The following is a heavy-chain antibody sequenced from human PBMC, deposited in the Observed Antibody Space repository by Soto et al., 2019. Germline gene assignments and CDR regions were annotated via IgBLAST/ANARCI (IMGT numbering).Heavy chain of an antibody. J-gene: IGHJ4*02. Sequence: QVQLVQSGAEVMKPGSSVRVSCKASGGTFSTFGLSWVRLAPGHGLEWMGGIIPIFGTATYAQKFKGRVTITADESTNTGYMDLSSLRSEDTALYYCARDRVGRKWLVWGPFDYWGQGTLVIVSS. CDR3: ARDRVGRKWLVWGPFDY. V-gene: IGHV1-69*01. D-gene: IGHD6-19*01. CDR2: IIPIFGTA. CDR1: GGTFSTFG.